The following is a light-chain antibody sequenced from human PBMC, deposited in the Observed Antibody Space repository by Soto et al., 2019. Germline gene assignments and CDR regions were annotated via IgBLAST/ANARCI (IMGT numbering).Light chain of an antibody. Sequence: EIVLTQSPGTLSLSPGERATLSCRASQSVSSSYLAWYQQKPGQAPRLLIYDASNRATGIPARFSGSGSGTDFTLTISSLEPEDFAVYYCQQRSNWPPASTFGQGTKVDI. CDR1: QSVSSSY. CDR3: QQRSNWPPAST. J-gene: IGKJ1*01. CDR2: DAS. V-gene: IGKV3-11*01.